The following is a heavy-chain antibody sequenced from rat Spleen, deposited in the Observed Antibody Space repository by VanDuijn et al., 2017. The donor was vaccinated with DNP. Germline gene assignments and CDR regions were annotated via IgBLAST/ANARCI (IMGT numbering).Heavy chain of an antibody. CDR2: IWTGGRK. D-gene: IGHD1-7*01. V-gene: IGHV2-43*01. Sequence: QVQLKESGPGLVQPSQTLSLTCTVSGFSLTSYHVSWVRQPPGKGLEWMGVIWTGGRKNYNSAVQFRLSISRDTSKSQVFLKMNSLQTEDTAMYFCARSMGAWGQGTLVTVSS. CDR1: GFSLTSYH. J-gene: IGHJ3*01. CDR3: ARSMGA.